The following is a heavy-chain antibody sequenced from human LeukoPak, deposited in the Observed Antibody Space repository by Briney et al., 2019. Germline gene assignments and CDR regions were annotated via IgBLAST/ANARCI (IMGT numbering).Heavy chain of an antibody. D-gene: IGHD4-17*01. Sequence: SETLSLTCTVSGGSISSYHWSWIRQPPGKGLEWIGYIYYSGSTNYNPSLKSRVTISVDTSKNQFSLKLSSVTAADTAVYYCARVWYGDYRRGYYYYYMDVWGKGTTVTVSS. CDR1: GGSISSYH. CDR3: ARVWYGDYRRGYYYYYMDV. J-gene: IGHJ6*03. V-gene: IGHV4-59*01. CDR2: IYYSGST.